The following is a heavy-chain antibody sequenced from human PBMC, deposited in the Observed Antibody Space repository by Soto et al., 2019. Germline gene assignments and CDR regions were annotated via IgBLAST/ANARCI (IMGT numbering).Heavy chain of an antibody. Sequence: QVQLQESGPGLVKPSETLSLTCTVSGGSISGGVYYWSWIRQPPGKGLEWIGYIYDSGSTYYNPSLKSRVTISGDTSKNQFSLRLSSVTAADTAVYYCAREIIPLTTDWYFDLWGRGTLVTVSS. V-gene: IGHV4-30-4*01. J-gene: IGHJ2*01. CDR1: GGSISGGVYY. CDR2: IYDSGST. CDR3: AREIIPLTTDWYFDL. D-gene: IGHD4-17*01.